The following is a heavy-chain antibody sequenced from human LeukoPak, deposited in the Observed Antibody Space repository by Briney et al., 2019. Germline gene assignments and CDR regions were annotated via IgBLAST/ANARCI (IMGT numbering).Heavy chain of an antibody. J-gene: IGHJ1*01. CDR1: GFTFSSYS. V-gene: IGHV3-48*01. D-gene: IGHD3-22*01. CDR2: ISTSSNTI. CDR3: ARELVVVNAEYFQH. Sequence: TGGSLRLSCAASGFTFSSYSMNWVRQAPGKGLEWVSYISTSSNTIYYADSVKGRFTISRDNAKNSLYLQMNDLRAEDTAVYYCARELVVVNAEYFQHWGQGTLVTVSS.